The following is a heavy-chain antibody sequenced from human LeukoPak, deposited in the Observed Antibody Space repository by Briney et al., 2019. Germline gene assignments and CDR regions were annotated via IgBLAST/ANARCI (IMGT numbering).Heavy chain of an antibody. J-gene: IGHJ4*02. CDR3: ARDKREGYSYGFSFDY. V-gene: IGHV3-20*04. CDR2: INWNGGST. D-gene: IGHD5-18*01. Sequence: PGGSLRLSCAASGFTFDDYGMSWVRQGPGKGLEWVSGINWNGGSTGYTDSVKGRFTISRDNAKNSLYLQMNSLRAEDTALYYCARDKREGYSYGFSFDYWGQGTLVTVSS. CDR1: GFTFDDYG.